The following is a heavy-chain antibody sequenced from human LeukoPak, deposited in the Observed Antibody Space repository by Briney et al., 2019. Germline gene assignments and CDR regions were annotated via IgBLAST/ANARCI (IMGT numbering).Heavy chain of an antibody. J-gene: IGHJ4*02. CDR3: AKFSSGSPHGDDY. V-gene: IGHV3-30*18. D-gene: IGHD1-26*01. CDR2: ISYDGSNK. Sequence: GGSLRLSCAASGFTVSSNYMSWVRQAPGKGLEWVAVISYDGSNKYCADSVKGRFTISRDNSKNTLYLQMNSLRAEDTAVYYCAKFSSGSPHGDDYWGQGTLVTVSS. CDR1: GFTVSSNY.